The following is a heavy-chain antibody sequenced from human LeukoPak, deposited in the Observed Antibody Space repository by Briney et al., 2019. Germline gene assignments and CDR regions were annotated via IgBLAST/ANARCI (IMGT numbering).Heavy chain of an antibody. CDR3: ARDKSSSPGEY. D-gene: IGHD6-6*01. Sequence: ASVKVSCKASGYGFTAYYIHWVRQAPGQGPEWMGWINPNNGGTNFAKKVQGRVTMTRDTSITTAYMDLSRLTSDDTAVYYCARDKSSSPGEYWGQGSLVTVSS. V-gene: IGHV1-2*02. J-gene: IGHJ4*02. CDR2: INPNNGGT. CDR1: GYGFTAYY.